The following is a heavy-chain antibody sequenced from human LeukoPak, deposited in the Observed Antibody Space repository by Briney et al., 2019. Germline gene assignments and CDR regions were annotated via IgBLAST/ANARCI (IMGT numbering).Heavy chain of an antibody. D-gene: IGHD3-10*01. V-gene: IGHV1-46*01. CDR2: INPSGGST. J-gene: IGHJ4*02. CDR3: AREDTMVRGVIHRTYYFDY. Sequence: ASVKVSCKASGYTFTKYYIHWVRQAPGQGLKWMGVINPSGGSTSYAQKFQGRVTMTRDTSTSTAYMELRSLRSDDTAVYYCAREDTMVRGVIHRTYYFDYWGQGTLVTVSS. CDR1: GYTFTKYY.